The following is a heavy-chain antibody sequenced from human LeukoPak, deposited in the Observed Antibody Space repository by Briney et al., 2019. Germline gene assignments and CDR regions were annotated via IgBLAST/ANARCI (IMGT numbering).Heavy chain of an antibody. CDR3: ARGLTYYDFWSGHHPGSYYMDV. CDR2: IYHSGST. V-gene: IGHV4-38-2*01. Sequence: SETLSLTCAVSGYSISSGYYWGWIRHPPGKGLEWIGSIYHSGSTSYNPSLKTRVTTSVDTSKNQFSLKLSSVTAADTGVYYCARGLTYYDFWSGHHPGSYYMDVWGKGTTVTVSS. J-gene: IGHJ6*03. CDR1: GYSISSGYY. D-gene: IGHD3-3*01.